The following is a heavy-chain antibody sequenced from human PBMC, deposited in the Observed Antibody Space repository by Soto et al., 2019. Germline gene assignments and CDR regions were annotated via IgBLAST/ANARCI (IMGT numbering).Heavy chain of an antibody. CDR2: MNPNSGNT. V-gene: IGHV1-8*01. CDR1: GYTFTSYD. CDR3: ARAPWDRVADYYYYYGMDV. Sequence: QVQLVQSGAEVKKPGASVKVSCKASGYTFTSYDINWVRQATGQGLEWMGWMNPNSGNTGYAQKFQGRVTMTKKTSISTAYLELGSLRSEDTAVYYCARAPWDRVADYYYYYGMDVWGQGTTVTVSS. J-gene: IGHJ6*02. D-gene: IGHD3-3*01.